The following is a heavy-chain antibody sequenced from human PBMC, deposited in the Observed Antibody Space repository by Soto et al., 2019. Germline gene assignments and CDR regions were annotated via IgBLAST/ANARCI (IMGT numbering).Heavy chain of an antibody. J-gene: IGHJ4*02. CDR1: GCNFNLLA. V-gene: IGHV3-23*01. D-gene: IGHD3-10*01. CDR3: AKPYGPLAFDY. Sequence: PGGSLRLSCAAAGCNFNLLALTWVRQAPGKGLEWVSTMKATDGTKYYADSVKGRFTISRDSSTNTMYLQMNSLRVEDTAVYYCAKPYGPLAFDYWGQGTLVTVSS. CDR2: MKATDGTK.